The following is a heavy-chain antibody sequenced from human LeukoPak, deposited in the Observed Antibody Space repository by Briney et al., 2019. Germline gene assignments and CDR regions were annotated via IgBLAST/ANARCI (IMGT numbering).Heavy chain of an antibody. J-gene: IGHJ5*02. D-gene: IGHD3-3*01. V-gene: IGHV4-30-4*08. CDR1: GGSFSGYH. Sequence: PSETLSLTCAVYGGSFSGYHWSWIRQPPGKGLEWIGYIYYSGSTYYNPSLKSRVTISVDTSKNQFSLKLSSVTAADTAVYYCARDGPITIFGDNWFDPWGQGTLVTVSS. CDR2: IYYSGST. CDR3: ARDGPITIFGDNWFDP.